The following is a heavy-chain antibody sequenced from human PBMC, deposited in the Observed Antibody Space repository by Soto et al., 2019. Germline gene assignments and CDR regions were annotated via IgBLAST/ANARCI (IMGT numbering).Heavy chain of an antibody. CDR2: ISSSGSTI. J-gene: IGHJ4*02. CDR1: GVTFSSYE. V-gene: IGHV3-48*03. D-gene: IGHD3-10*01. Sequence: GGSLRLSCAASGVTFSSYEMNWVCHALGKGLEWFSYISSSGSTIYYADSVKGRFTTSRDNAKNSLYLQMNSLRAEDTAVYYCARDGHSEGLNFDSWGQGTLVTVSS. CDR3: ARDGHSEGLNFDS.